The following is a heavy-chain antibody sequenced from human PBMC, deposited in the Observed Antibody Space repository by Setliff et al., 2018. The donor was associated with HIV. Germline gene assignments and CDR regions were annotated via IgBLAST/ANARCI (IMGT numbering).Heavy chain of an antibody. J-gene: IGHJ4*02. V-gene: IGHV1-3*01. CDR3: ARDSGSYSADYYFDY. Sequence: ASVKVSCKASGGTFSSYAVHWVRQAPGQRLEWMGWINAGNGKIKYSQKFQGRVIMNRDTSTSTVYMELSSLKSEDTAVYYCARDSGSYSADYYFDYWGQGTLVTVSS. CDR1: GGTFSSYA. D-gene: IGHD1-26*01. CDR2: INAGNGKI.